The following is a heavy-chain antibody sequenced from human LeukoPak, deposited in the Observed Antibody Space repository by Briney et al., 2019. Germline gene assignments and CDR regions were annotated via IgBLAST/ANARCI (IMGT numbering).Heavy chain of an antibody. V-gene: IGHV5-51*01. D-gene: IGHD3-10*01. CDR1: GSSFTSYW. CDR3: ARTGPYYYGSGRPYSKGSFDY. J-gene: IGHJ4*02. CDR2: IYPGDSDT. Sequence: GESLQISCQGSGSSFTSYWIGWVRQLPGKGLEWMGIIYPGDSDTRYSPSFQGQVTISADKSISTAYLQWSSLKASDTAMYYCARTGPYYYGSGRPYSKGSFDYWGQGTLVTVSS.